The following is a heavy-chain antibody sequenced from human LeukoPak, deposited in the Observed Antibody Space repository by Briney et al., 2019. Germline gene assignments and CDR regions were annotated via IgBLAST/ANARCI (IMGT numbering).Heavy chain of an antibody. CDR1: GFTFSSYS. CDR3: VARPSYYDSSGYYDY. J-gene: IGHJ4*02. V-gene: IGHV3-13*01. CDR2: IGTAGDT. D-gene: IGHD3-22*01. Sequence: SGGSLRLSCAASGFTFSSYSMNWVRQATGKGLEWVSAIGTAGDTYYPGSVKGRFTISRENAKNSLYLQMNSLRAGDTAVYYCVARPSYYDSSGYYDYWGQGTLVTVSS.